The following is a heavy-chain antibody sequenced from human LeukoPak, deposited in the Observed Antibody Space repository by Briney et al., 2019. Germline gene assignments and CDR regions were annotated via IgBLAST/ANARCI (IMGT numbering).Heavy chain of an antibody. Sequence: GGSLRLSCAASGFTFDDYGMSWVRQAPGKGLEWVSGINWNGGSTGYADSVKGRFTISRDNAKNSQYLQMNSLRAEDTALYYCARAGIYCSGGSCYSWFDPWGQGTLVTVSS. V-gene: IGHV3-20*04. D-gene: IGHD2-15*01. CDR2: INWNGGST. J-gene: IGHJ5*02. CDR1: GFTFDDYG. CDR3: ARAGIYCSGGSCYSWFDP.